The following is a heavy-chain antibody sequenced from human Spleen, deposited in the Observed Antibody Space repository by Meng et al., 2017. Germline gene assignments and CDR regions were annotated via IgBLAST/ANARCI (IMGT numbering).Heavy chain of an antibody. Sequence: GESLKISCAASGFTFSSYAMHWVRQAPGKGLEWVAVISYDGSNKYYADSVKGRFTISRDNSKNTLYLQMNSLRAEDTAVYYCATDRKWELRIQINFDYWGQGTLVTVSS. CDR1: GFTFSSYA. V-gene: IGHV3-30*04. J-gene: IGHJ4*02. CDR2: ISYDGSNK. D-gene: IGHD1-26*01. CDR3: ATDRKWELRIQINFDY.